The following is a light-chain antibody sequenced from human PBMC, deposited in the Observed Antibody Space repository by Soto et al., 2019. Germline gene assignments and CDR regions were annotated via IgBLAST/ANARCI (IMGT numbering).Light chain of an antibody. CDR3: NSYTGSSTPYV. CDR1: SSDFGNYIY. V-gene: IGLV2-14*01. J-gene: IGLJ1*01. CDR2: DVS. Sequence: QSVLTQPASVSGSPGQSITISCTGTSSDFGNYIYVSWYQQHPGKAPKLMIYDVSYRPSGVSNRFSGSKSGNTASLTISGLQAEDEADYYCNSYTGSSTPYVFGTGTKVTVL.